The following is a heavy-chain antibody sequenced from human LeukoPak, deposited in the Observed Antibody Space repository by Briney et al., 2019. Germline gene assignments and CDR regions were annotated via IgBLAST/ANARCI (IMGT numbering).Heavy chain of an antibody. Sequence: GGSLRLSCAASGFTFSSYAMSWVRQAPGKGLGWVSAISGSGGSTYYADSVKGRFTISRDNSKNTLYLQMNSLRAEDTAVYYCAKGLYNWYLPPDYWGQGTLVTVSS. V-gene: IGHV3-23*01. CDR1: GFTFSSYA. CDR3: AKGLYNWYLPPDY. CDR2: ISGSGGST. D-gene: IGHD1-1*01. J-gene: IGHJ4*02.